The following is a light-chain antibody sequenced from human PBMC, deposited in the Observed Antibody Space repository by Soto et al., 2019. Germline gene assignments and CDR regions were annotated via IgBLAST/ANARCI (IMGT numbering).Light chain of an antibody. V-gene: IGKV3-20*01. CDR2: GAS. J-gene: IGKJ4*01. Sequence: EIVLTQSPGTLSLSPGERATLSCRTSQSVRSTFLAWYQQKPGQAPRLLIYGASTRATDIPDRFSGSGSGTYFTLTISRLAPEDFAVYYCHQYDTAPTTFGRGTKVEIK. CDR1: QSVRSTF. CDR3: HQYDTAPTT.